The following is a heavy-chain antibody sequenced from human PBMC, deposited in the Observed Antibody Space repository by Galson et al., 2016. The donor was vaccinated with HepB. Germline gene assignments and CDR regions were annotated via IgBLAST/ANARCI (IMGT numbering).Heavy chain of an antibody. D-gene: IGHD3-10*01. Sequence: SLRLSCAASGFTFSDYWMSWVRQAPGKGLEWIGEISHSGSAHYNPSLESRVTLSSDMSRDESSLKLYSVTAADTAMYFCTRESGAFVPFGFWGQGALVTVSS. CDR3: TRESGAFVPFGF. CDR1: GFTFSDYW. V-gene: IGHV4-4*01. J-gene: IGHJ1*01. CDR2: ISHSGSA.